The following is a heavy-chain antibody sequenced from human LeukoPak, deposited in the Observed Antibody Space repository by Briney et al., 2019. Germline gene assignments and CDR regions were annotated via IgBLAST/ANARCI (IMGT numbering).Heavy chain of an antibody. CDR2: IIPILGIA. CDR3: ARETVYWFDP. CDR1: GGTFSSYA. J-gene: IGHJ5*02. D-gene: IGHD4-17*01. Sequence: GASVEVSCKASGGTFSSYAISWVRQAPGQGLEWMGRIIPILGIANYAQKFQGRVTITADKSTSTAYMELSSLRSEDTAVYYCARETVYWFDPWGQGTLVTVSS. V-gene: IGHV1-69*04.